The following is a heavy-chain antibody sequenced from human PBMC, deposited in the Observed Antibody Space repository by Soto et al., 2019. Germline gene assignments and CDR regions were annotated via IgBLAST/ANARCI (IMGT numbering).Heavy chain of an antibody. CDR1: GGSFNDYF. V-gene: IGHV4-34*02. D-gene: IGHD6-13*01. Sequence: QVALQQWGAGLLKPSQTLSLTCDVYGGSFNDYFWTWIRLTPGQGLEWIGEVHHSGTFYYNPSLKTRLTVSVDTSKSQFSLTLTSMTAADTGTYYCARRKDSSRYFYGMDVWGQGTTVVVS. CDR2: VHHSGTF. CDR3: ARRKDSSRYFYGMDV. J-gene: IGHJ6*02.